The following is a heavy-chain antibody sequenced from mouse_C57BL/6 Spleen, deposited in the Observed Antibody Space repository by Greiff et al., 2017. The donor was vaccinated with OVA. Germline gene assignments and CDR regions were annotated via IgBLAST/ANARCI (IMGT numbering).Heavy chain of an antibody. D-gene: IGHD1-1*01. Sequence: VQLQQSGAELAKPGASVKLSCKASGYTFTSYWMHWVKQRPGQGLEWIGYINPSSGYTKYNQKFKDKATLTADKSSSTAYMQRSSLTYENSAVYYCANVITTVVADAMNYWGQGTSVTVSS. J-gene: IGHJ4*01. CDR2: INPSSGYT. CDR1: GYTFTSYW. CDR3: ANVITTVVADAMNY. V-gene: IGHV1-7*01.